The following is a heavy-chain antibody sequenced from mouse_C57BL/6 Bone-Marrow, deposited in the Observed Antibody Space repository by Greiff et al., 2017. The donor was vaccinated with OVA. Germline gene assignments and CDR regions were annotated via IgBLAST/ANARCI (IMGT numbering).Heavy chain of an antibody. J-gene: IGHJ4*01. V-gene: IGHV2-2*01. CDR2: IWSGGST. CDR1: GFSLTSYG. Sequence: VQRVESGPGLVQPSQSLSITCTVSGFSLTSYGVHWVRQSPGKGLEWLGVIWSGGSTDYNAAFISRLSISKDNSKSQVFFKMNSLQADDTAIYYCARNSIQLRLREDAMDYWGQGTSVTVSS. CDR3: ARNSIQLRLREDAMDY. D-gene: IGHD3-2*02.